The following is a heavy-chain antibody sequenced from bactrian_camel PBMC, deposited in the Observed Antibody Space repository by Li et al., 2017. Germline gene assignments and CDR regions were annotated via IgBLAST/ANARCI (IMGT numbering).Heavy chain of an antibody. Sequence: HVQLVESGGGSVQAGGSLTLSCVASKRMYDTYRMGWFRQSPGKEREEVARIGSDGRTTYADSVKGRFTVTKDNAKSSLVLQMNNLVPEDTAIYYCAADNWRGYCSFERGRVPSWWGQGTQVTVS. J-gene: IGHJ4*01. D-gene: IGHD1*01. V-gene: IGHV3S53*01. CDR1: KRMYDTYR. CDR3: AADNWRGYCSFERGRVPSW. CDR2: IGSDGRT.